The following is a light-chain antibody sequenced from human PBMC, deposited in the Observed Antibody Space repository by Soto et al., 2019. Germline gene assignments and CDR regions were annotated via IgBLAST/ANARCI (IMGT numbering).Light chain of an antibody. CDR1: QGISSY. CDR2: ATS. J-gene: IGKJ1*01. V-gene: IGKV1-8*01. Sequence: AIRMTQSPSSLSASTGDRVTITCRASQGISSYLAWYQQKPWKAPKLLIYATSTLQSGVPSRFSGSGSGTDFTLTISCLQSEDFATYYCQQYYSYPQTFGQGTKVEIK. CDR3: QQYYSYPQT.